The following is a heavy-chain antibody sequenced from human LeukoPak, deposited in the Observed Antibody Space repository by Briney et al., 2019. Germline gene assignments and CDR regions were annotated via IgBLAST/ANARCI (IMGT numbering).Heavy chain of an antibody. Sequence: SETLSLTCTVSGGSISSYFWSWVRQPAGKGLEWIGHIYSSGSTKYNPSLKSRVTMSIDTTKNQFSLKVSSVTAADTAVYYCARPSNSWYQSFYFDSWGQGILVTVSS. CDR1: GGSISSYF. V-gene: IGHV4-4*07. CDR3: ARPSNSWYQSFYFDS. D-gene: IGHD6-13*01. CDR2: IYSSGST. J-gene: IGHJ4*02.